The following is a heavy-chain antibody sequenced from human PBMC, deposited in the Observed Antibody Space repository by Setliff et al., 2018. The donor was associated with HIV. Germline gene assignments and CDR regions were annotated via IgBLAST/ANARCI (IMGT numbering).Heavy chain of an antibody. CDR1: GGTFNTYV. Sequence: SVKVSCKASGGTFNTYVISWLRQAPGQGLEWMGGIIPILGVANYAQKFQGRLTITADKSTNTAYMELSSLKSDDTAVYYCARGPEEGDCSGGSCYGNFDPWGQGILGTVSS. CDR2: IIPILGVA. V-gene: IGHV1-69*10. CDR3: ARGPEEGDCSGGSCYGNFDP. D-gene: IGHD2-15*01. J-gene: IGHJ5*02.